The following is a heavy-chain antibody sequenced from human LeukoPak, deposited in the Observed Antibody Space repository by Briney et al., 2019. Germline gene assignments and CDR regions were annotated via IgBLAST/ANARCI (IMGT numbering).Heavy chain of an antibody. D-gene: IGHD3-10*01. Sequence: ASVKDSCKASGYTFTDYGIHWVRQAPGQGLEWMGWINTNTGNPTYAQGFTGRFVFSLDTSVNTAYLQISSLKAEDAAVYYCANIYGSGGYWGQGTLVTVS. J-gene: IGHJ4*02. CDR2: INTNTGNP. CDR1: GYTFTDYG. V-gene: IGHV7-4-1*02. CDR3: ANIYGSGGY.